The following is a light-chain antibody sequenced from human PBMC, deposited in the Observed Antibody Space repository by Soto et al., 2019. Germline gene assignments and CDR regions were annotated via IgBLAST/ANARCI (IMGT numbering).Light chain of an antibody. CDR2: DNN. Sequence: QSVLTQPPSVSAAPGQKVTISCSGSSSNIGVNRVAWYQQVPGTAPKVVIYDNNQRPSGIPDRFSGSKSGTSATLGITELQAGDEADYYCGAWDFRLAAGVFGGGTKVTVL. J-gene: IGLJ2*01. CDR3: GAWDFRLAAGV. CDR1: SSNIGVNR. V-gene: IGLV1-51*01.